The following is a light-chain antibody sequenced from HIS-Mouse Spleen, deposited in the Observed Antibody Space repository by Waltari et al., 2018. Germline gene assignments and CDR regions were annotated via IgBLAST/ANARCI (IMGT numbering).Light chain of an antibody. CDR2: GNS. CDR3: QSYDSSLSGPHWV. CDR1: SSNIGAGYD. J-gene: IGLJ3*02. Sequence: QSVLTQPPSVSGAPGQRVTISCPGSSSNIGAGYDVPWYPQLPGTAPKLLIYGNSNRPSGVPDRFSGSKSGTSASLAITGLQAEDEADYYCQSYDSSLSGPHWVFGGGTKLTVL. V-gene: IGLV1-40*01.